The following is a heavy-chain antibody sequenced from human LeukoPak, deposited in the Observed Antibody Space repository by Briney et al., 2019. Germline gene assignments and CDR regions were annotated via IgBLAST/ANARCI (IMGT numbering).Heavy chain of an antibody. CDR2: IIPIFGTA. CDR3: ASRRYDSSYFDY. V-gene: IGHV1-69*01. Sequence: SVKVSCKASGGTFSSYAISWVRQAPGQGLEWMGGIIPIFGTANYAQKFQGRVAITADESTSTAYMELSSLRSEDTAVYYCASRRYDSSYFDYWGQGTLVTVSS. CDR1: GGTFSSYA. D-gene: IGHD3-22*01. J-gene: IGHJ4*02.